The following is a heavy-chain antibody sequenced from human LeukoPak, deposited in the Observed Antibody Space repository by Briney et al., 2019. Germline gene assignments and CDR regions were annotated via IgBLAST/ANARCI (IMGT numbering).Heavy chain of an antibody. V-gene: IGHV3-30-3*01. CDR2: ISYDGSNK. J-gene: IGHJ4*02. CDR1: GFTFSSYA. D-gene: IGHD3-16*01. CDR3: ARGPERGGYYFDY. Sequence: GGSLRLSCAASGFTFSSYAMHWVRQAPGKGLEWVAVISYDGSNKYYADSVKGRFTISRDNSKNTLYLQMNSLRAEDTAVYYCARGPERGGYYFDYWGQGTLVTVSS.